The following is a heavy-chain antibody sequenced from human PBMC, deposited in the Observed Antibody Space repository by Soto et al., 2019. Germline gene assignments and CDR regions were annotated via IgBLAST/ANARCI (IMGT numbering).Heavy chain of an antibody. CDR1: GFTFSSYS. Sequence: PGGSLSLSCAASGFTFSSYSMNWVRQAPGKGLEWVSYISSSSSTIYYADSVKGRFTISRDNAKNSLYLQMNSLRAEDTVVYYCARDRRSSGPVVAFDIWGQGTMVTVSS. V-gene: IGHV3-48*01. CDR2: ISSSSSTI. D-gene: IGHD6-19*01. J-gene: IGHJ3*02. CDR3: ARDRRSSGPVVAFDI.